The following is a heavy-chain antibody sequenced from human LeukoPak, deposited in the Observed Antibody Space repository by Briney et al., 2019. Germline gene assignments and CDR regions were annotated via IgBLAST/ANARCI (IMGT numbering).Heavy chain of an antibody. CDR2: ISWNSGSI. CDR3: AKDKTAAYYYYYYMDV. V-gene: IGHV3-9*01. CDR1: RFTFDDYA. D-gene: IGHD6-13*01. Sequence: PGGSLRLSCAASRFTFDDYAMHWVRQAPGKGLEWVSGISWNSGSIGYADSVKGRFTISRDNAKNSLYLQMNSLRAEDTALYYCAKDKTAAYYYYYYMDVWGKGTTVTISS. J-gene: IGHJ6*03.